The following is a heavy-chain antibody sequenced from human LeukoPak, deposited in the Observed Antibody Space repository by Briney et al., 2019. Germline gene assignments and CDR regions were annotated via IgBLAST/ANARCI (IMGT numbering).Heavy chain of an antibody. CDR1: GGSISSYY. CDR2: ISDIGSI. J-gene: IGHJ4*02. D-gene: IGHD2-8*01. Sequence: SETLSLTCTVSGGSISSYYWSWIRQPPGKGLEWIAYISDIGSINYNPSLKSRVTISLDTSKNQFSLKLSSVTAADTAVYYCAGRYCTNGVCYTGFDYWGQGTLVTVSS. CDR3: AGRYCTNGVCYTGFDY. V-gene: IGHV4-59*12.